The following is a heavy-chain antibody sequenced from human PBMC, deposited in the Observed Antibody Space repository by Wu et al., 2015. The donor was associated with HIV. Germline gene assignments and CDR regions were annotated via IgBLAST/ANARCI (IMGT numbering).Heavy chain of an antibody. D-gene: IGHD3-10*01. Sequence: QVQLVQSGAEVKKPGSSVKVSCKASGGTFSSYAISWVRQAPGQGLEWMGGIIPIFGTANYAQKFQGRVTITADESTSTAYMELSSLRSEDTAVYYCARDSDYGSWNGYYYYMDVWGKGTTVTVSS. CDR1: GGTFSSYA. CDR3: ARDSDYGSWNGYYYYMDV. CDR2: IIPIFGTA. J-gene: IGHJ6*03. V-gene: IGHV1-69*13.